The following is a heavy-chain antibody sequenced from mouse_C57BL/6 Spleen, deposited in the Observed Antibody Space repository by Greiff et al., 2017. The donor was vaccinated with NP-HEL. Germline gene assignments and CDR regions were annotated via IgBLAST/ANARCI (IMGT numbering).Heavy chain of an antibody. Sequence: EVKLVESGGGLVKPGGSLKLSCAASGFTFSDYGMHWVRQAPEKGLEWVAYISSGSSTIYYADTVKGRFTISRDNAKNTLFLQMTSLRSEDTAMYYCARPGKFITTVVPEGFDYWGQGTTLTVSS. CDR1: GFTFSDYG. J-gene: IGHJ2*01. CDR2: ISSGSSTI. D-gene: IGHD1-1*01. V-gene: IGHV5-17*01. CDR3: ARPGKFITTVVPEGFDY.